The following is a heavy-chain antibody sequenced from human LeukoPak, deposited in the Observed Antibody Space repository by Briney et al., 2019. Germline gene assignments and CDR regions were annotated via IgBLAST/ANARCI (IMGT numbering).Heavy chain of an antibody. J-gene: IGHJ5*02. CDR2: ISYDGSNK. V-gene: IGHV3-30*18. CDR3: AKSPLEGSGWYEYWFDP. Sequence: PGRSLRLSCAASGFTFSSYGMHWVRQAPGKGLEWVAVISYDGSNKYYADSVKGRFTISRDNSKNTLYLQMNSLRAEDTAVYYYAKSPLEGSGWYEYWFDPWGQGTLVTVSS. D-gene: IGHD6-19*01. CDR1: GFTFSSYG.